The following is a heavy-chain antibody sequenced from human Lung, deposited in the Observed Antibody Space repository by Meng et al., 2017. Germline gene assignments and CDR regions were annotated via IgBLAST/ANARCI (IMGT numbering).Heavy chain of an antibody. CDR2: ITGSGGST. CDR1: VLTFSIYA. V-gene: IGHV3-23*01. Sequence: RSLNLSCASSVLTFSIYAMSCVRQVPGKGLECGSTITGSGGSTHADSVKGRFTSSRDSSKNTLYLQMNSLRAEDTAVYYCAKEANYYDSTGGGYDAFDIWGQGTMVTVSS. D-gene: IGHD3-22*01. J-gene: IGHJ3*02. CDR3: AKEANYYDSTGGGYDAFDI.